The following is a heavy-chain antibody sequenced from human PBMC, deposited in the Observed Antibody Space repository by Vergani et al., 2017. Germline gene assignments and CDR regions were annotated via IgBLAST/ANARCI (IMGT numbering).Heavy chain of an antibody. CDR1: GGSISSCGYY. Sequence: QVQLQESGPGLVKPSQTLSLTCTVSGGSISSCGYYWSWIRQHPGKGLEWIGYIYYSGSTYYNPSLKSRVTISVDTSKNQFSLKLSSVTAADTAVYYCARERNYYDSSGYASLFDYWGQGTLVTVSS. D-gene: IGHD3-22*01. J-gene: IGHJ4*02. CDR2: IYYSGST. CDR3: ARERNYYDSSGYASLFDY. V-gene: IGHV4-31*03.